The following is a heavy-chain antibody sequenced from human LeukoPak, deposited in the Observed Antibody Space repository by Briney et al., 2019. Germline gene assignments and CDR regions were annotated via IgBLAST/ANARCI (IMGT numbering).Heavy chain of an antibody. V-gene: IGHV3-53*01. CDR2: LYSGGNT. CDR1: GFTVSSNS. J-gene: IGHJ4*02. Sequence: GGSLRLSCAASGFTVSSNSMSWVRQAPGKGLEWVSVLYSGGNTYYADSVKDRFTISRDNSENTLYLQMSSLTAEDTAVYYCTKVRGSYSGSYFSSGDFDYWGQGTLVTVSS. D-gene: IGHD1-26*01. CDR3: TKVRGSYSGSYFSSGDFDY.